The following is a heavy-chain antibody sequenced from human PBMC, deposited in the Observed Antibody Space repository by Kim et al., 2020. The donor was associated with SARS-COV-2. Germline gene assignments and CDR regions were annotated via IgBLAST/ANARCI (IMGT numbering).Heavy chain of an antibody. CDR3: ARDLPRCSGGSCYSGSPDY. J-gene: IGHJ4*02. V-gene: IGHV3-33*01. Sequence: GGSLRLSCAASGFTFSSYGMHWVRQAPGKGLEWVAVIWYDGSNKYYADSVKGRFTISRDNSKNTLYLQMNSLRAEDTAVYYCARDLPRCSGGSCYSGSPDYWGQGTLGTVSA. CDR2: IWYDGSNK. CDR1: GFTFSSYG. D-gene: IGHD2-15*01.